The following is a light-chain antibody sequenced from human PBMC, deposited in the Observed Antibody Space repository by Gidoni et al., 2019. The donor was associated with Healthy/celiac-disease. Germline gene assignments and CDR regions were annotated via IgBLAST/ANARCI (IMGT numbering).Light chain of an antibody. V-gene: IGKV1-33*01. CDR2: DAS. CDR3: QQYDKLPIT. J-gene: IGKJ5*01. Sequence: DIQITQSPSPLSASVGDRVTITCQASQDISNYLNWYQQKPGKAPKLLIYDASNLETGVPSRFSGSGSGTDFTFTISSLQPEDIATYYCQQYDKLPITFGQXTRLEIK. CDR1: QDISNY.